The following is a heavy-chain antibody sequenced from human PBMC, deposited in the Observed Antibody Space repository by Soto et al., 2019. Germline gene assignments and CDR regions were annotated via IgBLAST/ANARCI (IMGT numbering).Heavy chain of an antibody. V-gene: IGHV4-39*01. CDR2: IYYSGST. CDR3: ASNDGQYSGST. D-gene: IGHD1-26*01. CDR1: GGSISSSSYY. J-gene: IGHJ5*02. Sequence: SETLSLTCTVSGGSISSSSYYWGWIRQPPGKGLEWIGSIYYSGSTYYNPSLKSRVTISVDTSKNQFSLKLSSVTAADTAVYYCASNDGQYSGSTWGQGTLVTVSS.